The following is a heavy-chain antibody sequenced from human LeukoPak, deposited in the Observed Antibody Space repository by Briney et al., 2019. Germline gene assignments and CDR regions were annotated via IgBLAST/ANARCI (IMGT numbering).Heavy chain of an antibody. CDR3: ARILSPDDY. CDR1: GFTFSSYA. J-gene: IGHJ4*02. V-gene: IGHV3-30-3*01. CDR2: ISYDGSNK. D-gene: IGHD3-10*01. Sequence: PGGSLRLSCAASGFTFSSYAMHWVRQAPGKGLEWVAVISYDGSNKYYADSVKGRFTISRDNSKNTLYLQMNSLRAEDTAVYYCARILSPDDYWGQGTLVTVSS.